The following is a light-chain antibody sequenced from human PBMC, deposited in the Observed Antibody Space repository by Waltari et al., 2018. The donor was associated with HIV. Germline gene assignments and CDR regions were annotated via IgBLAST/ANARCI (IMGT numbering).Light chain of an antibody. CDR2: DVS. CDR3: CAYAAAHISYV. CDR1: RSDVGDYNY. V-gene: IGLV2-11*01. J-gene: IGLJ1*01. Sequence: QSALTQPPSVSGSPGQSVTISCPGTRSDVGDYNYVSWYQQHPGTAPKLIIFDVSQRPSGVPDRFSGSKSGSTASLTISGLQTEDEADYFCCAYAAAHISYVFGSGTKVAVL.